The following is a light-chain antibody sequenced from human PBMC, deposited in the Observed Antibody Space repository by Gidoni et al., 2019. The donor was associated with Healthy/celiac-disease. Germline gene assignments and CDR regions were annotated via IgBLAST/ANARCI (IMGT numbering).Light chain of an antibody. CDR3: SQSYSTPPK. CDR2: AAS. J-gene: IGKJ1*01. V-gene: IGKV1-39*01. Sequence: IKMTQPPSSLSASVPDRATITCRARQSTHSYLNWYQQKPGKAPKLLIYAASSLHSWVPSRFGVSGSETDFTLTISNLQPEDFSTYFCSQSYSTPPKFGHGTKVEIK. CDR1: QSTHSY.